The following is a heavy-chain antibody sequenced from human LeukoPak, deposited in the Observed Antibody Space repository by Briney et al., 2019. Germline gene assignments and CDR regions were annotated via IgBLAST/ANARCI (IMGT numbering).Heavy chain of an antibody. J-gene: IGHJ5*02. V-gene: IGHV4-30-4*01. Sequence: SQTLSLTCTVSGGSISSGDYYWSWIRQPPGKGLEWIGYIYYSGSTYYNPSLKSRVTISVDTSKNQFSLKLSSVTAADTAVYYCARVDTSPPSVLLWSGEYQQTGGWFDPWGQGTLVTVSS. CDR2: IYYSGST. CDR3: ARVDTSPPSVLLWSGEYQQTGGWFDP. CDR1: GGSISSGDYY. D-gene: IGHD3-10*01.